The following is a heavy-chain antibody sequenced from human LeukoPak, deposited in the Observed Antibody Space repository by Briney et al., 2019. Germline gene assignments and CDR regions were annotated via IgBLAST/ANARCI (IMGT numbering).Heavy chain of an antibody. D-gene: IGHD3-3*01. CDR2: INRDGSEP. CDR3: AKWGPFCSHRYCPALDY. CDR1: GFTFSDYW. J-gene: IGHJ4*02. V-gene: IGHV3-7*01. Sequence: GGSLRLSCAASGFTFSDYWMSWVRQAPGKGLEWVANINRDGSEPYYGDSVKGRLTISRDNAKNSLFLQMSSLRADDTSVYYCAKWGPFCSHRYCPALDYWGQGALVTVSS.